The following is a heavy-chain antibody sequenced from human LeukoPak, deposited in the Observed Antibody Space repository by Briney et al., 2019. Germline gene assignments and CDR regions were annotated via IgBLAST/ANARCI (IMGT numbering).Heavy chain of an antibody. CDR2: TRPDGSNK. J-gene: IGHJ5*01. D-gene: IGHD3-3*01. Sequence: SGGSLRLSCAASGFTFSSYGMHWVRQAPGQGLEWVAFTRPDGSNKHYGDSVQGRFTISRDNSRNTLYLQMNSLRVEDTAMYYCAKDWSTDWSNWFDSWGPGSLVTVSS. CDR1: GFTFSSYG. V-gene: IGHV3-30*02. CDR3: AKDWSTDWSNWFDS.